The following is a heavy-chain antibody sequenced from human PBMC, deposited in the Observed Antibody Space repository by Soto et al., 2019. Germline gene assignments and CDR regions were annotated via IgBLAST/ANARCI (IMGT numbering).Heavy chain of an antibody. D-gene: IGHD6-19*01. CDR3: ARPTRRIAVAGNWFDP. CDR1: GGTFSSYA. V-gene: IGHV1-69*13. J-gene: IGHJ5*02. Sequence: SVKVSCKASGGTFSSYAISWVRQAPGQGLEWMGGIIPIFGTANYAQKFQGRVTITADESTSTAYMELSSLRSEDTAVYYCARPTRRIAVAGNWFDPWGQGTLVTVSS. CDR2: IIPIFGTA.